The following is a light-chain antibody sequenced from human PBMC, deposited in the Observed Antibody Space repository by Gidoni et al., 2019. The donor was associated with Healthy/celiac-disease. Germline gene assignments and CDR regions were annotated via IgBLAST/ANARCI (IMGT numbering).Light chain of an antibody. CDR3: AAWDDSLNGLV. CDR2: SNN. J-gene: IGLJ2*01. CDR1: SSNIGSNT. Sequence: QSVLTQPPSASGTPGQRVTISCSGSSSNIGSNTVNWSQQLPGTAPKLLIYSNNPRPSGVPDRFSGSKSGTSASLAISGLQSEDEADYYCAAWDDSLNGLVFGGGTKLTVL. V-gene: IGLV1-44*01.